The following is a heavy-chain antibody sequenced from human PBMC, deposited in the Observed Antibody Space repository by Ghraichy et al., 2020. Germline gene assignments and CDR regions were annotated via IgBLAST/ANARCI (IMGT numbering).Heavy chain of an antibody. CDR1: GFTFSDFF. CDR2: PRKKGIT. V-gene: IGHV3-72*01. Sequence: GESLNISCAASGFTFSDFFMDWVRQAPGQGLEWLGRPRKKGITEYAASVKGRFTISRDDPKNSLYLQMNSLKTEDTAVYYCVRSVAGTGIDYWGQGTLVTVSS. D-gene: IGHD6-19*01. J-gene: IGHJ4*02. CDR3: VRSVAGTGIDY.